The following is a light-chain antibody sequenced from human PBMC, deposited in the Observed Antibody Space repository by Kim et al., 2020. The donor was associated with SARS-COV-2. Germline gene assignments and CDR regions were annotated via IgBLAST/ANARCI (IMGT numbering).Light chain of an antibody. V-gene: IGKV3-15*01. CDR2: NSD. Sequence: VSLGERATLSCRASQSIANKLAWYQQKPGQAPRLLIYNSDARATGVPARFSGTGSGTEFALAISSLQSEDFAVYFCQQYNGWPRTFGQGTKVDTK. J-gene: IGKJ1*01. CDR1: QSIANK. CDR3: QQYNGWPRT.